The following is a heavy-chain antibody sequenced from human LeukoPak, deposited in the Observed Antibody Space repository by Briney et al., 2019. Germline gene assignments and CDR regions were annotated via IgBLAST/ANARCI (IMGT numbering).Heavy chain of an antibody. Sequence: SVKVSCKASGGTFSSYAISWVRQAPGQGLEWMGRIIPIFGTANYAQKFQGRVTITTDESTSTAYMELSCLRSEDTAVYYCARDGSGAVADWYFDLWGRGTLVTVSS. D-gene: IGHD6-19*01. CDR1: GGTFSSYA. J-gene: IGHJ2*01. V-gene: IGHV1-69*05. CDR3: ARDGSGAVADWYFDL. CDR2: IIPIFGTA.